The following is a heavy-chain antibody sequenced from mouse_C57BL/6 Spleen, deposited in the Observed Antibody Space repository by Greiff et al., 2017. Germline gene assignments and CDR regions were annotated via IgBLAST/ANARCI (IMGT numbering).Heavy chain of an antibody. V-gene: IGHV1-54*01. CDR1: GYAFTNYL. D-gene: IGHD1-1*01. CDR3: ARSDYYGSSYPWYFDV. Sequence: QVHVKQSGAELVRPGTSVKVSCKASGYAFTNYLIEWVKQRPGQGLEWIGVINPGSGGTNYNEKFKGKATLTADKSSSTAYMQLSSLTSEDSAVYFCARSDYYGSSYPWYFDVWGTGTTVTVSS. J-gene: IGHJ1*03. CDR2: INPGSGGT.